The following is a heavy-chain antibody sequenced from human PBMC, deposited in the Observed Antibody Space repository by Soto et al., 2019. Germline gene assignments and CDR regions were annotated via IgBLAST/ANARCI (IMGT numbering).Heavy chain of an antibody. CDR2: INPNGGST. CDR3: SRGLGSGDY. Sequence: QVQLVQSGAEVKNPGASVTVSCRASGYTFTSYYIHWVRQAPGQGLEWMAIINPNGGSTNYAQRFQGRVTVTRDTSTSIVYRELSSLRSEDTAVYYCSRGLGSGDYWGQGTLVTVSS. V-gene: IGHV1-46*03. D-gene: IGHD3-10*01. CDR1: GYTFTSYY. J-gene: IGHJ4*02.